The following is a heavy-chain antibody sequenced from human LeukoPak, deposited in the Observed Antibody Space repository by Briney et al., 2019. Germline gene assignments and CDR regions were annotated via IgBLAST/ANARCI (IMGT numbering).Heavy chain of an antibody. CDR2: TYYRSKWYN. Sequence: SQTLSLTCAISGGSVSRNRASWTWTRQSPSRGLEWLGRTYYRSKWYNDYAVSLKSRISINPDTSKNQFSLQLNSVTPEDTAVYYCSRSDGASDFDYWGQGTLVTVSS. J-gene: IGHJ4*02. D-gene: IGHD5-24*01. V-gene: IGHV6-1*01. CDR3: SRSDGASDFDY. CDR1: GGSVSRNRAS.